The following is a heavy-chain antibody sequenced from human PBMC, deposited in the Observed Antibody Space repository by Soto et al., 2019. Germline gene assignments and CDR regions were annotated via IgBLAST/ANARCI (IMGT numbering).Heavy chain of an antibody. CDR3: ARGDYYDSSGPFSDAVDI. CDR1: GFTFSNYG. Sequence: PGGSLRLSCAASGFTFSNYGFHWVRQAPAKGLEWVAVIWYDGSKTYYADSVQGRFTISRDNSKNTLFLQMNNLRSEDTAVYYCARGDYYDSSGPFSDAVDIWGQGT. CDR2: IWYDGSKT. V-gene: IGHV3-33*01. D-gene: IGHD3-22*01. J-gene: IGHJ3*02.